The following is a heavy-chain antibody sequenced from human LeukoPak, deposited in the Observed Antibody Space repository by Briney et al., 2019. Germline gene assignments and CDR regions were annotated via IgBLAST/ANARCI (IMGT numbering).Heavy chain of an antibody. CDR2: ISAYNGNT. V-gene: IGHV1-18*01. Sequence: ASVKVSCKASGYTFTSYGISWVRQAPGQGLEWMGWISAYNGNTNYAQKLQGRVTMTTDTSTSTACMELRSLRSDDTAVYYCARDLLEANWNDGFGYWGQGTLVTVSS. J-gene: IGHJ4*02. D-gene: IGHD1-1*01. CDR1: GYTFTSYG. CDR3: ARDLLEANWNDGFGY.